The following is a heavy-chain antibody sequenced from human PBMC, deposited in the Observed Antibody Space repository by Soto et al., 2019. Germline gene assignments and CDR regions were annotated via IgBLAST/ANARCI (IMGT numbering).Heavy chain of an antibody. CDR2: IYDSGKT. V-gene: IGHV4-30-4*01. CDR3: ARGPTTDKVDF. D-gene: IGHD4-17*01. J-gene: IGHJ4*02. CDR1: GGSINSVDSY. Sequence: SETLSLTCTVSGGSINSVDSYWSWIRQPPGKGLEWIGHIYDSGKTYSNPSLKSQVTISVDTSKSQFSLKLTSVTAADTAVYYCARGPTTDKVDFWGQGTLVTVS.